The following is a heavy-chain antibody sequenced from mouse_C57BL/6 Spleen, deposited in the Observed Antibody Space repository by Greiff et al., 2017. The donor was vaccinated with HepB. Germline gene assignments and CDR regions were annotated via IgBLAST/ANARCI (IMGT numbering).Heavy chain of an antibody. D-gene: IGHD3-2*02. CDR1: GFTFTDYY. Sequence: EVHLVESGGGLVQPGGSLSLSCAASGFTFTDYYMSWVRQPPGKALEWLGFIRNKANGYTTEYSASVKGRFTISRDNSQSILYLQMNALRAEDSATYYCARPDSSGLAYWGQGTLVTVSA. J-gene: IGHJ3*01. CDR2: IRNKANGYTT. CDR3: ARPDSSGLAY. V-gene: IGHV7-3*01.